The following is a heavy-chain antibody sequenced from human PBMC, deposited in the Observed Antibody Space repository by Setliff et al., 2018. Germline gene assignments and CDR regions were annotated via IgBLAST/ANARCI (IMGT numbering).Heavy chain of an antibody. D-gene: IGHD3-22*01. CDR2: IYHSGST. CDR1: GGSFSGYY. V-gene: IGHV4-34*01. Sequence: KPSETLSLTCAVYGGSFSGYYWSWIRQPPGKGLEWIGEIYHSGSTKYNPSLKSRVTISVDKSKNQFSLKLSSVTAADTAVYYCAREVGYYDSSGYPDVWGKGTTVTVSS. CDR3: AREVGYYDSSGYPDV. J-gene: IGHJ6*04.